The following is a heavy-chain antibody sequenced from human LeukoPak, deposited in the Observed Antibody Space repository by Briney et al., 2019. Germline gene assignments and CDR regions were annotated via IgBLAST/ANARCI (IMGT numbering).Heavy chain of an antibody. Sequence: PGGSLRLSCAASGFTFSSYWMSWVRQAPGKGLEWVANIKQDGSEKYYVDSVKGRFTISRDNAKNSPYLQMNSLRAEDTAVYYCARVRTKRWLQFFYWGQGTLVTVSS. V-gene: IGHV3-7*05. CDR2: IKQDGSEK. J-gene: IGHJ4*02. D-gene: IGHD5-24*01. CDR3: ARVRTKRWLQFFY. CDR1: GFTFSSYW.